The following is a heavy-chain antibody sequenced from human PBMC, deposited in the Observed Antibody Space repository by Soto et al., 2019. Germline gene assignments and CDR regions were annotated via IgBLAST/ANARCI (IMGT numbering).Heavy chain of an antibody. CDR2: FDPEDGET. D-gene: IGHD2-2*01. CDR1: GYTLTELS. Sequence: ASVKVSCKVSGYTLTELSRHWVRQAPGKGLEWMGGFDPEDGETIYAQKFQGRVTISVDTSKNQFSLKLSSVTAADTAVYYCARDRCSSTSCYVGHDAFDIWGQGTMVTVSS. J-gene: IGHJ3*02. V-gene: IGHV1-24*01. CDR3: ARDRCSSTSCYVGHDAFDI.